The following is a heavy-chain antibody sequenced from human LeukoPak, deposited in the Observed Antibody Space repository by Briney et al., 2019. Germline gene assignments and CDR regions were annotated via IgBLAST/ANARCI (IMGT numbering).Heavy chain of an antibody. V-gene: IGHV1-8*01. Sequence: GASVKVSCKASGYTFTSYDINWVRQATGQGLEWMGWMNPNTGNTGYAQKLQGRVTMTRDTSISTAYMELSRLRSDDTAVYYCARRIAGRLINDAFDIWGQGTMVTVSS. CDR2: MNPNTGNT. CDR1: GYTFTSYD. J-gene: IGHJ3*02. CDR3: ARRIAGRLINDAFDI. D-gene: IGHD6-6*01.